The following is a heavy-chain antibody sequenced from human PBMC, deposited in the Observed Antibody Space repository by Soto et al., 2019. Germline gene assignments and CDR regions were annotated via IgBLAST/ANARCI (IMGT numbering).Heavy chain of an antibody. V-gene: IGHV3-53*01. Sequence: EVQLVESGGGLIQPGGSLRLSCAASGFTVNNNYMSWVRQAPGKGLEWVSVIYSGGSTYYADSVKGRFTISRDNSXNTLYLQMNSVRAEDTAMYYCARDRLGDGYNFIHYWGQGTLVTVSS. J-gene: IGHJ4*02. CDR1: GFTVNNNY. D-gene: IGHD5-12*01. CDR2: IYSGGST. CDR3: ARDRLGDGYNFIHY.